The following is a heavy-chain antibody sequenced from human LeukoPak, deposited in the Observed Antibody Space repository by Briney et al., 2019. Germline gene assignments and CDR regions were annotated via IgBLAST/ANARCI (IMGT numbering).Heavy chain of an antibody. J-gene: IGHJ3*02. CDR3: AHSSGWYESAFDI. Sequence: SVKVSCKASGGTFSSYAISWVRQAPGQGLEWMGGIIPIFGTANYAQKFQGRVTITADESTSSAYMELSSLRSEDTAVYYCAHSSGWYESAFDIWGQGTMVTVSS. V-gene: IGHV1-69*01. CDR2: IIPIFGTA. CDR1: GGTFSSYA. D-gene: IGHD6-19*01.